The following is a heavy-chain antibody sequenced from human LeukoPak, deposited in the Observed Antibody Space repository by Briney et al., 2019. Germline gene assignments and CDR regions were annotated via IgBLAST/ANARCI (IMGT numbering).Heavy chain of an antibody. J-gene: IGHJ6*03. CDR1: GGSISSRSYY. CDR3: ARATDYYYYYYMDV. Sequence: SETLSLTCTVSGGSISSRSYYWGWIRQPPGKGLEWIGSIYYTGSTDYNPSLKSRVTISVDTSKNQFSLKLSSVTAADTAVYYCARATDYYYYYYMDVWGKGTTVTISS. CDR2: IYYTGST. V-gene: IGHV4-39*07. D-gene: IGHD4-17*01.